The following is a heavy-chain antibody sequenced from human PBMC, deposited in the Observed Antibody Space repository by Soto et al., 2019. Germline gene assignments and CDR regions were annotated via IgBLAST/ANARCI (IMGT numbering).Heavy chain of an antibody. Sequence: GGSLRLSCAAPGFTFSNSWMHWVRQVSGKGLEWVSRINADGTSTSYADSVKGRFTISRDNAKNTLYLHVNSLRAEDTAVYYCVKVLARGVGVPRFYFDSWGQGALVTVSS. CDR2: INADGTST. V-gene: IGHV3-74*01. CDR1: GFTFSNSW. D-gene: IGHD2-2*01. CDR3: VKVLARGVGVPRFYFDS. J-gene: IGHJ4*02.